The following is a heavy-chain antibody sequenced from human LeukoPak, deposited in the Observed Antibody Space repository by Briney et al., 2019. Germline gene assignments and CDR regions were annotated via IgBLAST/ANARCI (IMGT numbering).Heavy chain of an antibody. CDR1: GGTFTSYA. CDR3: ARERPVVVAATGAFDI. Sequence: SVKVSCKASGGTFTSYAIGWVRQAPGQGLEWMGGIIPIFGTANYAQKFQGRVTITADESTSTAYMELSSLRSEDTAVYYCARERPVVVAATGAFDIWGQGTMVTVSS. V-gene: IGHV1-69*01. CDR2: IIPIFGTA. D-gene: IGHD2-15*01. J-gene: IGHJ3*02.